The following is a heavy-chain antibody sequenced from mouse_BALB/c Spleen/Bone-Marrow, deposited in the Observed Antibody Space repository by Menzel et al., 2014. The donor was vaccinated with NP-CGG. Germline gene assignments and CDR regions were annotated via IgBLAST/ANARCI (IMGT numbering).Heavy chain of an antibody. CDR1: GYSITSGYY. CDR3: ARGYGNLAY. Sequence: VQLQQSGPGLVKPSQSLSLTCAVTGYSITSGYYWNWIRQFPGNKLEWMGYISYDGSNNQNHSLKNRISTTRDTSKNQFFLRLNSVTTEDTATYYCARGYGNLAYWGQGTLVTVSA. V-gene: IGHV3-6*02. J-gene: IGHJ3*01. CDR2: ISYDGSN. D-gene: IGHD2-10*02.